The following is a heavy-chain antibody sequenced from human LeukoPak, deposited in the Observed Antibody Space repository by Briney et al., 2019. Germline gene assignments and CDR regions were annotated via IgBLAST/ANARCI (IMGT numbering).Heavy chain of an antibody. Sequence: GGSLRLSCADSGFTLSSNYMSWVRQAPGKGVEWFSVIYSGGSTYYADSVNGRFTISRDNSKNTLYLQMNSLRADDTAVYYCARIRRFPNWFDPWGQGTLVTVSS. CDR3: ARIRRFPNWFDP. D-gene: IGHD2-21*01. J-gene: IGHJ5*02. V-gene: IGHV3-66*01. CDR2: IYSGGST. CDR1: GFTLSSNY.